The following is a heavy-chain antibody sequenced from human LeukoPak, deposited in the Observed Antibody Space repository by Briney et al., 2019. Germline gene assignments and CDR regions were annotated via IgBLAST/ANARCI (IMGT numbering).Heavy chain of an antibody. Sequence: SETLSLTCTVSDDSISDYYRGWIRQPPGKGLEWIGYFHNSGTSTYNPSLKSRVTISADTSKNQFSLKLNSLTTADTAVYYCARGFLLQYGSSPDAFDIWGQGTMVTVSS. CDR2: FHNSGTS. CDR3: ARGFLLQYGSSPDAFDI. V-gene: IGHV4-59*01. D-gene: IGHD6-6*01. CDR1: DDSISDYY. J-gene: IGHJ3*02.